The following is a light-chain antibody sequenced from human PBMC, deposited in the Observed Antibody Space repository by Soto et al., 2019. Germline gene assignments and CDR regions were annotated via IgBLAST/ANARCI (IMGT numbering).Light chain of an antibody. J-gene: IGKJ3*01. V-gene: IGKV1-5*01. CDR3: QQYNSYSFT. CDR2: DAS. CDR1: QSISSW. Sequence: DVQITXSPSTLSASVGDRVXITCRASQSISSWLAWYQQKPGKAPKLLIYDASSLESGVPSRFSGSGSGTEFTLTISSLQPDDFATYYCQQYNSYSFTFGPGTKVDIK.